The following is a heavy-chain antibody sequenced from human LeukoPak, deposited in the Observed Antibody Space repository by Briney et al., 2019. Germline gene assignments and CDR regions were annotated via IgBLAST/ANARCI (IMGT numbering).Heavy chain of an antibody. CDR3: ARSAIFWSGSVRDNWFDP. J-gene: IGHJ5*02. CDR2: INPNSGGT. Sequence: ASVKVSCKASGYTFTGYYMHWVRQAPGQGLEWMGWINPNSGGTNYAQKFQGRVTMTRDTSISTAYMELSRLRSDDTAVYYCARSAIFWSGSVRDNWFDPWGQGTLVTVSS. CDR1: GYTFTGYY. V-gene: IGHV1-2*02. D-gene: IGHD3-3*01.